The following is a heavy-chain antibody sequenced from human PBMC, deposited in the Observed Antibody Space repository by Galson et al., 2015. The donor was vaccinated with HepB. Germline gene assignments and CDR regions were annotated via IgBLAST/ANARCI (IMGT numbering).Heavy chain of an antibody. J-gene: IGHJ3*02. D-gene: IGHD1-14*01. Sequence: SLRLSCAASGFTFSSYWMSWVRQAPGKGLEWVANIKQDGSEKYYVDSVKGRFTISRDNAKNSLYLQMNSLRAEDTAVYYCARDQRVNNWNHPSHPGSHDAFDIWGQGTMVTVSS. CDR1: GFTFSSYW. V-gene: IGHV3-7*01. CDR3: ARDQRVNNWNHPSHPGSHDAFDI. CDR2: IKQDGSEK.